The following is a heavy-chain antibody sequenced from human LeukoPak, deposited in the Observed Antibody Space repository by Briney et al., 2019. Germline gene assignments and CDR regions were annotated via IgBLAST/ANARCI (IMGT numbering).Heavy chain of an antibody. Sequence: GGSLRLSCAASGFTFSSYAMHWVRQAPGKGLEWVAVISYDGSNKYYADSVKGRFTISRDNSKNTLYLQMNSLRAEDTAVYYCAREDGYSFDYWGQGTLVTVSS. CDR1: GFTFSSYA. D-gene: IGHD5-24*01. J-gene: IGHJ4*02. CDR2: ISYDGSNK. V-gene: IGHV3-30-3*01. CDR3: AREDGYSFDY.